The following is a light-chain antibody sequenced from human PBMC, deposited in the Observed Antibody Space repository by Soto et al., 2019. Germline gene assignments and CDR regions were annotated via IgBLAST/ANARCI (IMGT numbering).Light chain of an antibody. CDR2: AAS. CDR1: QGISSW. CDR3: QNYDSAPIT. V-gene: IGKV1-27*01. Sequence: DIQMTQSPSSVSASVGDRVTITCRASQGISSWLAWYQQKPGKAPKVLIYAASTLQPGVPSRFSGSGSGTDFTLTINSLQPDDIATYYCQNYDSAPITFGQGTRLEI. J-gene: IGKJ5*01.